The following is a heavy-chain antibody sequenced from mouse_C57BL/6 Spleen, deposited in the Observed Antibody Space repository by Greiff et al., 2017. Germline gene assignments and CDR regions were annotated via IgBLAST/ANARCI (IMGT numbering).Heavy chain of an antibody. V-gene: IGHV3-6*01. CDR3: AREDYGNPFAY. Sequence: DVQLQESGPGLVKPSQSLSLTCSVTGYSITSGYYWNWIRQFPGNKLEWMGYISYDGSNNYNPSLKNRISLTRDTSKNQFFLKLNSVTTEDTATYYCAREDYGNPFAYWGQGTLVTVSA. CDR1: GYSITSGYY. J-gene: IGHJ3*01. D-gene: IGHD2-1*01. CDR2: ISYDGSN.